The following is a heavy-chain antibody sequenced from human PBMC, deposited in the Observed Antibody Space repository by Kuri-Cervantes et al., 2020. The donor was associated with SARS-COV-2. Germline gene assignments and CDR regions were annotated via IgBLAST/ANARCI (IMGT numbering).Heavy chain of an antibody. CDR3: AREGIVGPAYYFDY. J-gene: IGHJ4*02. V-gene: IGHV4-34*01. CDR2: INHSGGT. D-gene: IGHD1-26*01. Sequence: SETLSLTCAVYGGSFSGYYWSWIRQPPGKGLEWIGEINHSGGTNYNPSLKSRVTISVDTSKNQFSLKLSSVTAADTAVYYCAREGIVGPAYYFDYWGQGTLVTVSS. CDR1: GGSFSGYY.